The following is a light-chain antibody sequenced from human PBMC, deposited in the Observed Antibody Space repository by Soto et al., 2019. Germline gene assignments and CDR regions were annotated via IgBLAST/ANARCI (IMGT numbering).Light chain of an antibody. CDR2: EVS. J-gene: IGLJ3*02. V-gene: IGLV2-14*01. CDR1: SSDVGGYNY. Sequence: QSALTQPASVSGSPGQSITISCTGTSSDVGGYNYVSWYQQHPGTAPKLMIYEVSNRPSGVSNRFSGSKSGNTASLTVFGLQAEAEADYYGSSYTSSSTWVFGGGTKRTVL. CDR3: SSYTSSSTWV.